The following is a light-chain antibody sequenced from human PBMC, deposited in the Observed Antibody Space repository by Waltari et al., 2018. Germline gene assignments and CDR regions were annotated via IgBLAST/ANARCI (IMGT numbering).Light chain of an antibody. Sequence: QSALTQPASVSGSPGQSITISCTGTSSDVGGYNYVSWYQQHPGKAPKLMIYEVSNRPSGVSNRVSGSKSGNTASLTISGLQAEDEADYCCSSYTSSSTPWVFGGGTKLTVL. CDR1: SSDVGGYNY. CDR2: EVS. J-gene: IGLJ3*02. V-gene: IGLV2-14*01. CDR3: SSYTSSSTPWV.